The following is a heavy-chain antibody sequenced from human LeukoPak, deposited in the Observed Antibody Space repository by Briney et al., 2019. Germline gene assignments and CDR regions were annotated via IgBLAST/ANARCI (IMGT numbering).Heavy chain of an antibody. CDR1: GFSVSSNF. CDR2: IYSGSNT. J-gene: IGHJ4*02. Sequence: GGSLRLSCAASGFSVSSNFLSWVRQAPGKGLEWVSVIYSGSNTYYADSVKGRFTISRDNSKNTLYLQMNSLRAEDTAVYYCARVGHIAAAGTYDYWGQGTLVTVSS. D-gene: IGHD6-13*01. V-gene: IGHV3-53*05. CDR3: ARVGHIAAAGTYDY.